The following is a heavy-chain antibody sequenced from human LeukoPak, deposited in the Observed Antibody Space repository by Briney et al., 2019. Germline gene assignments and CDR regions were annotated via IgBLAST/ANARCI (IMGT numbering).Heavy chain of an antibody. CDR1: GGSISTSSYY. J-gene: IGHJ4*02. Sequence: SETLSLTCTVSGGSISTSSYYWGWIRQPPGKGLEWIGSIYYSGSTYYNPSLKSRVTISVDTPKNQFSVKLSSVTAADTAVYYCARLPGYCSSTSCYGRPWFDYWGQGTLVTVSS. CDR3: ARLPGYCSSTSCYGRPWFDY. CDR2: IYYSGST. D-gene: IGHD2-2*01. V-gene: IGHV4-39*01.